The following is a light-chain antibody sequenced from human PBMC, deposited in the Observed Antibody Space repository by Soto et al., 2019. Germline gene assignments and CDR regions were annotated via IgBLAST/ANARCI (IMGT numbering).Light chain of an antibody. V-gene: IGKV3-11*01. J-gene: IGKJ5*01. CDR3: QQLAAT. CDR1: LSVNIN. CDR2: DAS. Sequence: EVVLTQSPATLSLSPGERATLSCRASLSVNINLAWYQHKPGQAPRVLIYDASKRATGIPARFSGSGSGTDFTLTIRSLEPDDSAVYYCQQLAATFGQGTRLEIK.